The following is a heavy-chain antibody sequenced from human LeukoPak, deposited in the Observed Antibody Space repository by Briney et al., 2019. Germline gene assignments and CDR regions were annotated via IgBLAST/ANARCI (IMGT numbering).Heavy chain of an antibody. V-gene: IGHV3-23*01. Sequence: HPGGSLRLSCAASGFTFRSYAMSWVRQAPGKGLEWVSAISNDGGGTNYADFVKGRFTISRDNSKNTLFLQMNSLRAEDTALYYCAKGSSGYFVDLWGQGTLVTVSS. CDR3: AKGSSGYFVDL. CDR1: GFTFRSYA. CDR2: ISNDGGGT. J-gene: IGHJ5*02. D-gene: IGHD3-22*01.